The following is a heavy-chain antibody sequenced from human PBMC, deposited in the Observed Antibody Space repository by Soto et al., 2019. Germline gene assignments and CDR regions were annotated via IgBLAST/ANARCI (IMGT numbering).Heavy chain of an antibody. CDR1: GGTFSSYT. J-gene: IGHJ4*02. CDR2: IIPILGIA. D-gene: IGHD5-18*01. Sequence: SVKVSCKASGGTFSSYTISWVRQAPGQGLEWMGRIIPILGIANYAQKFQGRVTLYLQMNSLRVEDTAVYYCAKVGFPYSYGYLFYYWGQGTLVTVSS. CDR3: GYLFYY. V-gene: IGHV1-69*02.